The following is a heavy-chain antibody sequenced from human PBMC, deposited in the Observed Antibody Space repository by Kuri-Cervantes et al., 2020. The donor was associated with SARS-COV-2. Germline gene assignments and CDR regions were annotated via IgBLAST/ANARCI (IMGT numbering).Heavy chain of an antibody. CDR1: GYTFTSYD. CDR2: MNPNSGNT. CDR3: ATAIGSDYYGSGNYYYGMDV. Sequence: ASVKVSCKASGYTFTSYDINWVRQATGQGLEWMGWMNPNSGNTGYAQKFQGRVTMTRNTSISTAYMELSSLRSEDTAVYYCATAIGSDYYGSGNYYYGMDVWGQGTTVTVSS. D-gene: IGHD3-10*01. J-gene: IGHJ6*02. V-gene: IGHV1-8*01.